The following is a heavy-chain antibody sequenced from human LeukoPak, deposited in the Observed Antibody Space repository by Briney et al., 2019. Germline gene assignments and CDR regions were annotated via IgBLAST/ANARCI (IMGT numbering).Heavy chain of an antibody. V-gene: IGHV4-38-2*02. Sequence: SETLSLTCTVSGYSINSAYYWGRIRQPPGKGLEWIRTMYHSGITYYNLSLKSRVTISVVTSKNQFSLKLNSVTAADTAVYYCARLTPGKNWFDPWGHGTLVTVS. D-gene: IGHD3-10*01. J-gene: IGHJ5*02. CDR2: MYHSGIT. CDR3: ARLTPGKNWFDP. CDR1: GYSINSAYY.